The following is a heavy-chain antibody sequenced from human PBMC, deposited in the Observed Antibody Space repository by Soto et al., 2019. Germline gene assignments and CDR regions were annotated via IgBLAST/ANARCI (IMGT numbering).Heavy chain of an antibody. CDR1: GGSISSYY. CDR2: IYYSGST. CDR3: ARSDIVVVVAQMGAFDY. Sequence: SETLSLTCTVSGGSISSYYWSWIRQPPGKGLEWIGYIYYSGSTNYNPSLKSRVTISVDTSKNQFSLKLSSVTAADTAVYYCARSDIVVVVAQMGAFDYWGQGTLVTVSS. D-gene: IGHD2-15*01. V-gene: IGHV4-59*01. J-gene: IGHJ4*02.